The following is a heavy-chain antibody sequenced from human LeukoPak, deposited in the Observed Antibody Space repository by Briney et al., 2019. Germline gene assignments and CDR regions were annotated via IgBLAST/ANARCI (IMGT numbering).Heavy chain of an antibody. CDR1: GYTFTSYW. CDR3: AKRDCSKTTCYSIGDAFDV. V-gene: IGHV5-51*01. CDR2: IYPDDSET. D-gene: IGHD2-2*01. J-gene: IGHJ3*01. Sequence: GESLKISCKASGYTFTSYWIGWVRQMPGKGLEWMGIIYPDDSETKYSPSFQGQVTISAVKSVTTAYLQWSSLKASDTAMYYCAKRDCSKTTCYSIGDAFDVWGQGTMVTVSS.